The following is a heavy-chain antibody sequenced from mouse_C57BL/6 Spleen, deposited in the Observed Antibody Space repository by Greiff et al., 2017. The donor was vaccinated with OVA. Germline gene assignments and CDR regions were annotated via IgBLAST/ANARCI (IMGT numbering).Heavy chain of an antibody. CDR3: ARWNYGSSYEDYYAMDY. D-gene: IGHD1-1*01. CDR2: INPGSGGT. J-gene: IGHJ4*01. CDR1: GYAFTNYL. Sequence: QVQLKQSGAELVRPGTSVKVSCKASGYAFTNYLIEWVKQRPGQGLEWIGVINPGSGGTNYNEKFKGKATLTADKSSSTAYMQLSSLTSEDSAVYFWARWNYGSSYEDYYAMDYWGQGTSVTVSS. V-gene: IGHV1-54*01.